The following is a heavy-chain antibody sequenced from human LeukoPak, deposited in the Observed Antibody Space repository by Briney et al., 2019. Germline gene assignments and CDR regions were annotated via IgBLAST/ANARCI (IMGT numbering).Heavy chain of an antibody. Sequence: ASMKVSCKASVFTFTSSAMQWVRQARGQRLEWIGWIVVGSGNTNYAQKFQERVTITRDMSTSTAYMELSSLRSEDTAVYYCAAGTVTTAEYFQHWGQGTLVTVSS. J-gene: IGHJ1*01. CDR1: VFTFTSSA. D-gene: IGHD4-17*01. CDR2: IVVGSGNT. CDR3: AAGTVTTAEYFQH. V-gene: IGHV1-58*02.